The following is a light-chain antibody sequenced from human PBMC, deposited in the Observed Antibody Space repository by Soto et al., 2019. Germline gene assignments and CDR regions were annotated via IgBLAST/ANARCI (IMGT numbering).Light chain of an antibody. Sequence: SYELTQPPSVSVAPGQTARITCGESNIGSKSVHWYQQKPGQAPVLVVSHDSDRPSGIPERFSGSNSGNTGTLTISRVDAEDEADYFCQVWDSYSDRGVFGGGTQLTVL. CDR1: NIGSKS. CDR3: QVWDSYSDRGV. CDR2: HDS. V-gene: IGLV3-21*02. J-gene: IGLJ3*02.